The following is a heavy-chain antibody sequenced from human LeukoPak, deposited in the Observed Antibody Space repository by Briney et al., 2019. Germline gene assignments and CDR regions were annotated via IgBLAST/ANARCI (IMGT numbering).Heavy chain of an antibody. J-gene: IGHJ4*02. CDR1: GFIFNNYW. CDR2: IRQGGTKK. V-gene: IGHV3-7*01. D-gene: IGHD4-17*01. Sequence: PGGSLRLSCAASGFIFNNYWMSWLRQAPGKGLEWVANIRQGGTKKNYVDSVEGRFTISRDNAQNSVYLQMSSLRAEDTAVYYCATDTGHGYFESWGQGTLVTVSS. CDR3: ATDTGHGYFES.